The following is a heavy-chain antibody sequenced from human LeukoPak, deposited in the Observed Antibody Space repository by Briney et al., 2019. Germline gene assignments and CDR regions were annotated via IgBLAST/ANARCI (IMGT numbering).Heavy chain of an antibody. J-gene: IGHJ4*02. CDR1: GGSISSGGYY. V-gene: IGHV4-31*03. CDR3: ARVSRIQLWSSGFDY. CDR2: IYYSGST. D-gene: IGHD5-18*01. Sequence: SETLSLTCTVSGGSISSGGYYWSWIRQRPGKGLEWIGYIYYSGSTYYNPSLKSRVTISVDTSKNQFSLKLSSVTAADTAVYYCARVSRIQLWSSGFDYWGQGTLVTVSS.